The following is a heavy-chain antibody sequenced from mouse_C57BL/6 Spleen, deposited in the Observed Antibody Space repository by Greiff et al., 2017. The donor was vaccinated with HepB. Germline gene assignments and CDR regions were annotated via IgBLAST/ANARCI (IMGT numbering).Heavy chain of an antibody. Sequence: QVQLQQPGAELVKPGASVKMSCKASGYTFTSYWITWVKQRPGQGLEWMGDIYPGSGSTNYHEKFKSQATLTVDTASSTAYMQLSSLTSEDSAVYYCARAPITTVVAWYFDVWGTGTTVTVSS. V-gene: IGHV1-55*01. CDR2: IYPGSGST. D-gene: IGHD1-1*01. J-gene: IGHJ1*03. CDR1: GYTFTSYW. CDR3: ARAPITTVVAWYFDV.